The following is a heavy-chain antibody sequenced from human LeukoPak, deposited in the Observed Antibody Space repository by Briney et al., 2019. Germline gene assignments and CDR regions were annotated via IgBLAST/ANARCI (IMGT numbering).Heavy chain of an antibody. CDR3: ARDQEAFDY. CDR2: IYPRDGST. Sequence: ASVKVSCKASGYSFASNYIHWVRQAPGQGLEWMGMIYPRDGSTSYAQKFQGRVTVTRDTSTSTVHMELSGLRSEDTAVYYCARDQEAFDYWGQGTLVTVSS. V-gene: IGHV1-46*01. J-gene: IGHJ4*02. CDR1: GYSFASNY.